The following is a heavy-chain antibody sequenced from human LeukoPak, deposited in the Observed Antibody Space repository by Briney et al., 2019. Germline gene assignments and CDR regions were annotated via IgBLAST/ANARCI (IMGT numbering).Heavy chain of an antibody. CDR2: ITPSDGNT. J-gene: IGHJ4*02. Sequence: GGSLRLSCAASGFTFSKYAMSWVRQAPGKGLEWVSAITPSDGNTFYADSVKGRFTISRDNSKSTLSLQMNNLRAEDTALYYCAKDSSVPYGITDWGQGTLVTGS. CDR3: AKDSSVPYGITD. V-gene: IGHV3-23*01. D-gene: IGHD4-17*01. CDR1: GFTFSKYA.